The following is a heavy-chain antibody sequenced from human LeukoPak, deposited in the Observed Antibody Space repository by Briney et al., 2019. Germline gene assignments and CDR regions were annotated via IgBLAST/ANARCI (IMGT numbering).Heavy chain of an antibody. J-gene: IGHJ1*01. CDR2: INPNSGGT. CDR3: ARIDYYGSGSYYFQH. V-gene: IGHV1-2*02. Sequence: ASVKVSCKVSGYTLTELSMHWVRQAPGQGLEWMGWINPNSGGTNYAQKFQGRVTMTRDTSISTAYMELSRLRSDDKAVYYCARIDYYGSGSYYFQHWGQGTLVTVSS. CDR1: GYTLTELS. D-gene: IGHD3-10*01.